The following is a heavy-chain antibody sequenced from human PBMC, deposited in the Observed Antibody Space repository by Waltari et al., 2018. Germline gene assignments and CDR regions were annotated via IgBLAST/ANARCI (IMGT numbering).Heavy chain of an antibody. J-gene: IGHJ6*03. V-gene: IGHV3-21*06. CDR3: ASHLEDFYYYMDV. CDR1: GFSFNAYT. Sequence: ELQLVESGGGLFQPGGSLRLSFAASGFSFNAYTMNWVRQTPEKGLEWVSSIGRSSTYTYYADSVKGRFTISRDNAANSLYLEMNALRPEDTAVYYCASHLEDFYYYMDVWGKGTTVTVSS. CDR2: IGRSSTYT.